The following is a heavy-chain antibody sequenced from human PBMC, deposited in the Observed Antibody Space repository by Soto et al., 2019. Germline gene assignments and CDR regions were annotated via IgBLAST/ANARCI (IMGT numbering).Heavy chain of an antibody. J-gene: IGHJ6*02. D-gene: IGHD4-17*01. CDR3: AREDYGDSQIRYIYYYYGMDV. CDR1: GYTFTSYG. Sequence: ASVKVSCKASGYTFTSYGISWVRQAPGQGLEWMGWISAYNGNTNYAQKLQGRVTMTTDTSTSTAYTELRSLRSDDTAVYYCAREDYGDSQIRYIYYYYGMDVWGQGTTVTVSS. V-gene: IGHV1-18*01. CDR2: ISAYNGNT.